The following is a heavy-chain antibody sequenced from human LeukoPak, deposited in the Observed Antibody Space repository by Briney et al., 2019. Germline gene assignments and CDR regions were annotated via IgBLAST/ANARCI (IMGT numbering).Heavy chain of an antibody. CDR3: ARPAPYDSSGFTLYYFDY. CDR2: IYPGDSDT. J-gene: IGHJ4*02. CDR1: GYSFTSYW. V-gene: IGHV5-51*01. Sequence: GESLKISCKGSGYSFTSYWIGWVRRMPGKGLEWMGIIYPGDSDTRYSPSFQGQVTISADKSISTAYLQWSSLKASDTAMYYCARPAPYDSSGFTLYYFDYWGQGTLVTDSS. D-gene: IGHD3-22*01.